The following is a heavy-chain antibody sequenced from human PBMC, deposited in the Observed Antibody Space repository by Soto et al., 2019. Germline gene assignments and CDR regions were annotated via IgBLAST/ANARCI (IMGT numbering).Heavy chain of an antibody. CDR1: SDSIAGENW. V-gene: IGHV4-4*02. D-gene: IGHD6-25*01. J-gene: IGHJ4*02. CDR2: IFHTGGT. CDR3: ARVFSSGSGWMYYFDF. Sequence: QVQLQESGPGLVKPSETLSLTCTVSSDSIAGENWWSWVRQPPGMGLEWIGEIFHTGGTNYNPSLKGRVTMEVDKSKNPFSLTLISAPAADTAVYYCARVFSSGSGWMYYFDFWGQGTLVSVSS.